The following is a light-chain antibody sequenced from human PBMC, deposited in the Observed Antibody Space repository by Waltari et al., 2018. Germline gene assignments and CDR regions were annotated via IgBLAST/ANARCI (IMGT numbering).Light chain of an antibody. V-gene: IGKV1-5*03. Sequence: DIQMNQSPSTLSASVGDSITITCRASQRIGSWLAWYQQKPGKAPKLLIYEATSLESWVPSRFSASGSGTEFTLTISSLQPDDFATYYCQRYISYPITFGPGTKVDI. CDR1: QRIGSW. J-gene: IGKJ3*01. CDR2: EAT. CDR3: QRYISYPIT.